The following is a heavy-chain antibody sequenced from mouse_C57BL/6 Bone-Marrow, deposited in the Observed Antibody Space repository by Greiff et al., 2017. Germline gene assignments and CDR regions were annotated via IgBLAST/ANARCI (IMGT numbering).Heavy chain of an antibody. J-gene: IGHJ4*01. CDR2: IDPSDSYT. CDR3: AIYYYGSSYEAMDY. CDR1: GYTFTSYW. Sequence: VQLQQPGAELVKPGASVKLSCKASGYTFTSYWMQWVKQRPGQGLEWIGEIDPSDSYTNYNQKFKGKATLTVDTSSSTAYMQLSSLTSEDSAVYYCAIYYYGSSYEAMDYWGQGTSVTVSS. V-gene: IGHV1-50*01. D-gene: IGHD1-1*01.